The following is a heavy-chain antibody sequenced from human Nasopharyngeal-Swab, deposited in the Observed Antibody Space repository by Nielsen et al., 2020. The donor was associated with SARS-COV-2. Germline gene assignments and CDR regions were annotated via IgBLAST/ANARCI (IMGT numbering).Heavy chain of an antibody. Sequence: ASVKVSCKASGYTFTSYDINWVRQATGQGLEWMGWMNPNSGNTGYAQKFQGRVTITADKSTSTAYMELSSLRSEDTAVYYCARERTPRPPGIVVGLDAFDIWGQGTMVTVSS. CDR2: MNPNSGNT. CDR1: GYTFTSYD. J-gene: IGHJ3*02. V-gene: IGHV1-8*01. CDR3: ARERTPRPPGIVVGLDAFDI. D-gene: IGHD3-22*01.